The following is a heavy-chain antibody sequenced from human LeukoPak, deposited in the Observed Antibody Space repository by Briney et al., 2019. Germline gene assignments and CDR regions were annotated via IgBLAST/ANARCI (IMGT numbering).Heavy chain of an antibody. V-gene: IGHV3-30*02. CDR3: ARGPAYYYDSPFDP. Sequence: GGSLRLSCAASGFTFSSYGMHWVRQAPGKGLEWVAFIRYDGSNKYYADSVKGRFTISRDNSKNTLYLQMISLRAEDTAVYYCARGPAYYYDSPFDPWGQGTLVTVSS. CDR2: IRYDGSNK. CDR1: GFTFSSYG. D-gene: IGHD3-22*01. J-gene: IGHJ5*02.